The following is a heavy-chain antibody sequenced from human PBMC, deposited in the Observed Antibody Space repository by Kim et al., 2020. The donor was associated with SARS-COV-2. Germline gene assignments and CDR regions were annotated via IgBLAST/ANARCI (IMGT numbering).Heavy chain of an antibody. J-gene: IGHJ5*02. CDR3: ASLVVVAADNWFDP. CDR1: GFTFSSYS. V-gene: IGHV3-48*02. Sequence: GGSLRLSCAASGFTFSSYSMNWVRQAPGKGLEWVSYISSSSSTIYYADSVKGRFTISRDNAKNSLYLQMNSLRDEDTAVYYCASLVVVAADNWFDPWGQGTLVTVSS. CDR2: ISSSSSTI. D-gene: IGHD2-15*01.